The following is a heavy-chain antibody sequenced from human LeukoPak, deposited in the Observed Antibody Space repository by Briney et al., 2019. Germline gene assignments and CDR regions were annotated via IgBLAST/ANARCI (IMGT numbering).Heavy chain of an antibody. CDR3: TRDSALLGVAFDL. J-gene: IGHJ3*01. D-gene: IGHD2-15*01. Sequence: GGSLRLSCSASGSPFDTYAIHWVRQAPGKGLEYVAGISSNGDNTDFADSAKGRFTISRDNSKSTLFLQMNSLRAEDTAVYFCTRDSALLGVAFDLWGQGTVVTVSS. CDR2: ISSNGDNT. V-gene: IGHV3-64D*06. CDR1: GSPFDTYA.